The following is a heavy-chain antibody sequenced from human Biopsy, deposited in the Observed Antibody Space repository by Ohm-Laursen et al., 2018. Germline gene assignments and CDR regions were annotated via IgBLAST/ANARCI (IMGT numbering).Heavy chain of an antibody. V-gene: IGHV1-69*13. Sequence: VKISCKASGGSFSTYTISWVRQAPGQGLEWMGGIVPIFATANYAQRFQGRVTITADTSTSTATMELRSLRSDDTAVYYCATKLTGYFHHWGQGTLVIVSS. J-gene: IGHJ1*01. CDR3: ATKLTGYFHH. CDR2: IVPIFATA. CDR1: GGSFSTYT. D-gene: IGHD3-9*01.